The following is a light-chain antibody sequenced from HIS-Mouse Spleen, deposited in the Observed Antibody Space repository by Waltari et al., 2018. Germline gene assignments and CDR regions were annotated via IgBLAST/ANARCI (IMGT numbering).Light chain of an antibody. J-gene: IGLJ3*02. CDR1: SGSVSTSYY. CDR3: VLYMGSGISV. V-gene: IGLV8-61*01. Sequence: QTVVTQEPSFSVSPGGTVTLTCGLSSGSVSTSYYPSWYQQTPGQAPRTLIYSPNTRASGGPERVSGSILGNKAALTITGAQADDESDYYCVLYMGSGISVFGGGTKLTVL. CDR2: SPN.